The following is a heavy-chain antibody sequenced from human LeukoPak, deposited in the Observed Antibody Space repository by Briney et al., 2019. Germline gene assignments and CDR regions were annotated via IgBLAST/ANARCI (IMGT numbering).Heavy chain of an antibody. CDR1: GFTVSSNY. J-gene: IGHJ4*02. Sequence: GGSLRLSCAASGFTVSSNYMSWVRQAPGKGLEWVSVIHSGGSTYYADSVKGRFTISRDNSKNTLYLQMNSLRAEDTAVYYCASDLLTTEDDYWGQGTLVSVSS. D-gene: IGHD4-17*01. CDR2: IHSGGST. V-gene: IGHV3-66*02. CDR3: ASDLLTTEDDY.